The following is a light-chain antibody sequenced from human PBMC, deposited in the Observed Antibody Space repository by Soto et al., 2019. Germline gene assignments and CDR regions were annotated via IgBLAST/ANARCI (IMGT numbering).Light chain of an antibody. V-gene: IGLV2-14*03. CDR2: DVT. CDR3: TSYKTTSTYV. CDR1: SSDVGSYNY. Sequence: QSALAQPASVSGSPGQSLTLFCTGTSSDVGSYNYVSWYQQHPGRAPKLMIYDVTNRPSGVSNRFSGSKSGSTASLTISGLQAEDEDDYFCTSYKTTSTYVFGTGTKVTVL. J-gene: IGLJ1*01.